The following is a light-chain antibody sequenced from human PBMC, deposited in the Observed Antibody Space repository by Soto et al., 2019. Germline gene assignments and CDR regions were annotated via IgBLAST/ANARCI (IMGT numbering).Light chain of an antibody. J-gene: IGLJ1*01. CDR3: SSYTSSCNYV. CDR2: EVS. V-gene: IGLV2-14*01. Sequence: QSALTQPASVSGSPGQSITISCTGTSSDVGRYKYVSWYQQHPGKVPKLMIYEVSNRPSGASNRFSGSKSGNTASLTISGLQADDEADYYCSSYTSSCNYVFGTGTKLTVL. CDR1: SSDVGRYKY.